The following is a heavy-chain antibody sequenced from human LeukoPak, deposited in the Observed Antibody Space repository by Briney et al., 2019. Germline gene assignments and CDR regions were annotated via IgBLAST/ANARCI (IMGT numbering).Heavy chain of an antibody. Sequence: GGSLRLSCAASGFTFSDYYMSWIRQALGKGLEWVSYISSSGSTIYYADSVKGRFTISRDNAKNSLYLQMNSLRAEDTAVYYCARAGWNYERRFDPWGQGTLVTVSS. J-gene: IGHJ5*02. CDR3: ARAGWNYERRFDP. V-gene: IGHV3-11*01. CDR1: GFTFSDYY. CDR2: ISSSGSTI. D-gene: IGHD1-7*01.